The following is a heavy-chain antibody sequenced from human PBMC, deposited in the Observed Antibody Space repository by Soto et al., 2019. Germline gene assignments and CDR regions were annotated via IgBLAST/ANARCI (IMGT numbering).Heavy chain of an antibody. CDR3: ARGEEQWPTDY. J-gene: IGHJ4*02. Sequence: QVQLVQSGAEVKKPGSSVKVSCKASGGTFSSYTISWVRQAPGQGLEWMGRIIPILGIANYAQKFQGRVTITADKSTSTANIELSSLRSEDTAVYYRARGEEQWPTDYWGQGTLVTVSS. CDR1: GGTFSSYT. V-gene: IGHV1-69*02. CDR2: IIPILGIA. D-gene: IGHD6-19*01.